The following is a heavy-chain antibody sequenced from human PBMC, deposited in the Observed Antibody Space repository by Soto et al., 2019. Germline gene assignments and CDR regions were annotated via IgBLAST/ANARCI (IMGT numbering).Heavy chain of an antibody. CDR1: GSTFTGYG. Sequence: QVQLVQSGGEVKKPGASVKVSCKASGSTFTGYGVSWVRQAPGQGLEWMGWISAYNGNTDYAQKLQGRVTMTTDTSTSTAYMELTSLRSDDTAVYYCARDKSGAVTSPGDYWGQGTLVTVSS. CDR3: ARDKSGAVTSPGDY. D-gene: IGHD2-8*02. J-gene: IGHJ4*02. CDR2: ISAYNGNT. V-gene: IGHV1-18*01.